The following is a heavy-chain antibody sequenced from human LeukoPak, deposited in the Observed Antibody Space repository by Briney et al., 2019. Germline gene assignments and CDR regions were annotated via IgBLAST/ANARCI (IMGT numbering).Heavy chain of an antibody. CDR3: GRAYGAGSCDY. J-gene: IGHJ4*02. CDR2: INQDGSEK. CDR1: GFTSGNHW. D-gene: IGHD3-10*01. V-gene: IGHV3-7*01. Sequence: PGGSLRLSCAASGFTSGNHWMSWVRQAPGKGLEWVANINQDGSEKYYVDSVKGRFTISRGNAKNSLYLQMNSLRAEDTAVYYCGRAYGAGSCDYWGQGTLVTVSS.